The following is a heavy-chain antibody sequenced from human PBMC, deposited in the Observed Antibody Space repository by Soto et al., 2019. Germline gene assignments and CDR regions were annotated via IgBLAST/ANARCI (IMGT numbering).Heavy chain of an antibody. J-gene: IGHJ4*02. V-gene: IGHV3-74*02. CDR1: GFTFSSYW. Sequence: EVQLVESGGGLVRPGGSLRLSCAASGFTFSSYWMHWVRQAPGKGLVWVSRMNEDGGTTDYADSVKGRFTISRDNAKNTVYLQMNSLTAEDTAVYYCAKGKANTVFGVDTLFDYWGQGTLVTVSS. CDR3: AKGKANTVFGVDTLFDY. CDR2: MNEDGGTT. D-gene: IGHD3-3*01.